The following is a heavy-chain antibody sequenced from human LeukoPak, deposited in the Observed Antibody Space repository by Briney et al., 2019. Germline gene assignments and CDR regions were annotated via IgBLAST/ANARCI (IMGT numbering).Heavy chain of an antibody. CDR1: GHTFTNYH. CDR3: ARGTYCGGDCYSLGGNYYFDY. D-gene: IGHD2-21*02. Sequence: ASVKVSCKASGHTFTNYHMHWVRQAPGQGLEWMGIINPSGGSTSNAQKFQGRVTMTRATSTSTVYMELSSLRSEDTAVYYCARGTYCGGDCYSLGGNYYFDYWGQGTLVTVSS. CDR2: INPSGGST. V-gene: IGHV1-46*01. J-gene: IGHJ4*02.